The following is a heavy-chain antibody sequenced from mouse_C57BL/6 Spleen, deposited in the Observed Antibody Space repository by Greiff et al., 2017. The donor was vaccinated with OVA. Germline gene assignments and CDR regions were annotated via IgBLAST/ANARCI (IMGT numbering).Heavy chain of an antibody. Sequence: EVQLVESGPGLVKPSQSLSLTCSVTGYSITSGYYWNWIRQFPGNKLEWMGYISYDGSNNYNPSLKNRISITRDTSKNQFFLKLNSVTTEDTATYYCATHGEDYFDYWGQGTTLTVSS. D-gene: IGHD1-1*01. CDR2: ISYDGSN. J-gene: IGHJ2*01. CDR1: GYSITSGYY. V-gene: IGHV3-6*01. CDR3: ATHGEDYFDY.